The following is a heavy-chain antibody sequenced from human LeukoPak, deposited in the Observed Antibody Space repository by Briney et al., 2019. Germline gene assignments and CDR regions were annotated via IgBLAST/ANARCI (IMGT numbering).Heavy chain of an antibody. D-gene: IGHD6-13*01. CDR2: RCYTGST. CDR1: GDSVNSFC. V-gene: IGHV4-59*02. CDR3: AKARDSNIWYPFDY. Sequence: SETLSLTCTVAGDSVNSFCWSWIRQPPGKGLEWIGHRCYTGSTDINFSMRSRVTMSSDTSKNQFSLQLTSVTTADTAVYYCAKARDSNIWYPFDYWGQGTLVTVSS. J-gene: IGHJ4*02.